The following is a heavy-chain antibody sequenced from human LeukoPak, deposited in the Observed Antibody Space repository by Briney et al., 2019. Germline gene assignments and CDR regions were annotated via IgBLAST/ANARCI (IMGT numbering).Heavy chain of an antibody. CDR2: IHPSGST. CDR3: ARGPPPDFDY. Sequence: SETLSFTCTVSGDSISSYYWSWIRQPAGKGLEWIGRIHPSGSTNYNPSLKSRVTLSVDASKNQFSLKLSSVTAADTAVYYCARGPPPDFDYWGRGTLVTVSS. J-gene: IGHJ4*02. CDR1: GDSISSYY. V-gene: IGHV4-4*07.